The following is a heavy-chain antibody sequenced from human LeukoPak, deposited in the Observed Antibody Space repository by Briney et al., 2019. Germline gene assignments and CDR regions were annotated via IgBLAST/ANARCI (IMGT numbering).Heavy chain of an antibody. D-gene: IGHD5-12*01. Sequence: GGSLRLSCVGSRFTFSSYGMHWVRQAPGEGLEWVAFIRYDGSNSYYIDSVKGRFTISRDNSKNTLYLQMNSLRAEDTAVYYCAKDQWIEQMLGSHCDYWGQGTLVAVSS. V-gene: IGHV3-30*02. CDR3: AKDQWIEQMLGSHCDY. CDR1: RFTFSSYG. J-gene: IGHJ4*02. CDR2: IRYDGSNS.